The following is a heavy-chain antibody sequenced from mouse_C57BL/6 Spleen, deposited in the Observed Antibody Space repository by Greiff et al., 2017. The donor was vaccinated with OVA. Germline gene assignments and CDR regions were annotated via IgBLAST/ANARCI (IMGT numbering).Heavy chain of an antibody. Sequence: VQLKESGPGLVKPSQSLSLTCSVTGYSITSGYYWNWIRQFPGNKLEWMGYISYDGSNNYNPSLKNRISITRDTSKNQFFLKLNSVTTEDTATYYCARGIGGGLPFDDGGQGTTLTVSS. CDR1: GYSITSGYY. V-gene: IGHV3-6*01. D-gene: IGHD1-1*02. CDR3: ARGIGGGLPFDD. CDR2: ISYDGSN. J-gene: IGHJ2*01.